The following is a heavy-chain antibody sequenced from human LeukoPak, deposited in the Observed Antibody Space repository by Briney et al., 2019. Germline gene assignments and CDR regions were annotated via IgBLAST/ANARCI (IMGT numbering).Heavy chain of an antibody. CDR2: IYYSGST. J-gene: IGHJ4*02. CDR1: GGSVSSGSYY. D-gene: IGHD6-13*01. Sequence: SETLSLTWTVSGGSVSSGSYYWSWIRQPPRKGLEWIGYIYYSGSTNYNPSLKSRVTISVDTSKNQFSLKLSSVTAADTAVYYCARAPKPIAAAGPDFDYWGQGTLVTVSS. CDR3: ARAPKPIAAAGPDFDY. V-gene: IGHV4-61*01.